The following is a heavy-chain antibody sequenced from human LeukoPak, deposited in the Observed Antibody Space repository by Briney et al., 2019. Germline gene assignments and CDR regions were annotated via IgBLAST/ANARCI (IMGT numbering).Heavy chain of an antibody. Sequence: EASVKVSCKASGYTFTSYGISWVRQAPGQGLEWMGWISAYNGNTNYAQKLQGRVTTTTDTSTSTAYMELRSLRSDDTAVYYCARGVGGLGYCSGGSCYWAYWGQGTLVTVSS. CDR2: ISAYNGNT. D-gene: IGHD2-15*01. CDR3: ARGVGGLGYCSGGSCYWAY. CDR1: GYTFTSYG. V-gene: IGHV1-18*01. J-gene: IGHJ4*02.